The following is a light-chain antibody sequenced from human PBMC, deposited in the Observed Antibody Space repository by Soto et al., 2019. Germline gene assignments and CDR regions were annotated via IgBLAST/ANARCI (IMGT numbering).Light chain of an antibody. Sequence: QSALTQPRSVSGSPGQSVTISCTGTSSDVGGYNYVCWYQQHPGTPPNLMIYDVSKPPSGVPYRFSGSKSCTTASLTIFRPQAEDEAYYSGCSYAGSPYVFGTGTKVTVL. J-gene: IGLJ1*01. CDR1: SSDVGGYNY. V-gene: IGLV2-11*01. CDR3: CSYAGSPYV. CDR2: DVS.